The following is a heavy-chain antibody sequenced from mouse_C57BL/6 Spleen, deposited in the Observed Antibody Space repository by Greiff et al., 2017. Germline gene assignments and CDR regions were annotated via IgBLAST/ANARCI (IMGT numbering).Heavy chain of an antibody. CDR3: ARELTGTDYYAMDY. CDR1: GYAFSSYW. D-gene: IGHD4-1*01. J-gene: IGHJ4*01. V-gene: IGHV1-80*01. CDR2: IYPGVGDT. Sequence: LQQSGASVKISCKASGYAFSSYWMTWVKQRPGKGLEWLGQIYPGVGDTNYNGKFKGKATLTADKSSSTAYMQIRRVSSEDTAVYFGARELTGTDYYAMDYWGQGTSVTVSS.